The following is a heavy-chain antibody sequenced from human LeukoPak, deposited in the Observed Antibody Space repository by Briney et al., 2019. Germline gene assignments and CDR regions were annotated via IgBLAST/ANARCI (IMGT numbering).Heavy chain of an antibody. Sequence: GGSLRLSCAASGFTFSSYAMSWVRQAPGKGLEWVSAISGSGGSTYYADSVKGRFTISRDNSKSTLYLQMNSLRAEDTAVYYCAKPYSSSHGSFDYWGQGTLVTVSS. CDR3: AKPYSSSHGSFDY. D-gene: IGHD6-13*01. J-gene: IGHJ4*02. CDR1: GFTFSSYA. V-gene: IGHV3-23*01. CDR2: ISGSGGST.